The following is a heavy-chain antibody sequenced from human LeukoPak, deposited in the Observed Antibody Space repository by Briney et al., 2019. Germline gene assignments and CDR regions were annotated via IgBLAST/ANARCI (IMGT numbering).Heavy chain of an antibody. V-gene: IGHV3-53*01. CDR2: IYSGGST. D-gene: IGHD1-26*01. Sequence: PAGGSLRLSCATSGITFTNAWMTWVRQAPGKGLEWVSVIYSGGSTYYADSVKGRFTISRDNSKNTLYLQMNSLRAEDTAVYYCARDPSGTYYPRVSGALDIWGQGTMVTVSS. CDR3: ARDPSGTYYPRVSGALDI. CDR1: GITFTNAW. J-gene: IGHJ3*02.